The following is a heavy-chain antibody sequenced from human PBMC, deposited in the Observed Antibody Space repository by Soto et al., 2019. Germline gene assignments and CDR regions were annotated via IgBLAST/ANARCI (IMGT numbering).Heavy chain of an antibody. CDR2: ISYDGSNK. CDR1: GFTFSSYA. Sequence: QVQLVESGGGVVQPGRSLRLSCAASGFTFSSYAMHWVRQAPGKGLEWVAVISYDGSNKYYADSVKGRFTISRDNSKNTLYLQMNSLRAEDTAVYYCARDPGDFDWLLVYYSGMDVWGQGTTVTVSS. D-gene: IGHD3-9*01. CDR3: ARDPGDFDWLLVYYSGMDV. J-gene: IGHJ6*02. V-gene: IGHV3-30-3*01.